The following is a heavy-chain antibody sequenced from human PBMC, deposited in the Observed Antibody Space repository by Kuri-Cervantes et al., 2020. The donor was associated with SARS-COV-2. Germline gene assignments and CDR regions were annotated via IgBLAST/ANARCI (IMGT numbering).Heavy chain of an antibody. CDR1: RDTFTTFG. CDR3: ARDSGGYSGYETNYYMDV. V-gene: IGHV1-69*05. Sequence: SVKVSCKASRDTFTTFGFSWVRQAPGQGLEWMGGIIPFFGRPNYAQRFEGRVTITTDESTSTAYMELSSLRSEDTAVYYCARDSGGYSGYETNYYMDVWGKGTTVTVSS. J-gene: IGHJ6*03. CDR2: IIPFFGRP. D-gene: IGHD5-12*01.